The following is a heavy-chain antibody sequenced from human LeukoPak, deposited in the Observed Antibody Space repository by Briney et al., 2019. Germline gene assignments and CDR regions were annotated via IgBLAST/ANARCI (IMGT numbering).Heavy chain of an antibody. Sequence: SETLSLTCSVAGGSISTSDYYWGWIRQTPGKGLEWIASIYYTGSTYYRPSLRSRVTMSVDTSKNQFSLKLSTVTAADTAVYYCARHSAPTMVRGVNYYYYYMDVWGKGTTVTVSS. J-gene: IGHJ6*03. CDR2: IYYTGST. CDR1: GGSISTSDYY. D-gene: IGHD3-10*01. CDR3: ARHSAPTMVRGVNYYYYYMDV. V-gene: IGHV4-39*01.